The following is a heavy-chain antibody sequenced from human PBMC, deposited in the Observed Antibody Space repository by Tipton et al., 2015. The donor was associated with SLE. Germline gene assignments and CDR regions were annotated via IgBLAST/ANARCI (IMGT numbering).Heavy chain of an antibody. CDR1: GGSFSGYY. Sequence: TLSLTCAVYGGSFSGYYWSWIRQPPGKGLEWIGEIKHSGSTNYNPSLKSRVTISVDTSRNQFSLKLSSVTAADTAVYYCARGDGYNFDYWGQGTLVTVTS. CDR2: IKHSGST. D-gene: IGHD5-24*01. V-gene: IGHV4-34*01. CDR3: ARGDGYNFDY. J-gene: IGHJ4*02.